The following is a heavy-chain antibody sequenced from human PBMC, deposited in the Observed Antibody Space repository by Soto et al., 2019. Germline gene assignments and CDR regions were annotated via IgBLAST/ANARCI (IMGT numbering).Heavy chain of an antibody. Sequence: GGSLRLSCAASGFNFKSYVMHWVRQAPSKGLEWVTVMSFDGSHKYYADSVKGRFTISRDNSENTLYLQMNSLRPEDTAVYYCAKGSSSVYYYYYGMDVWGQGTTVTVSS. CDR3: AKGSSSVYYYYYGMDV. J-gene: IGHJ6*02. D-gene: IGHD6-6*01. CDR1: GFNFKSYV. V-gene: IGHV3-30*18. CDR2: MSFDGSHK.